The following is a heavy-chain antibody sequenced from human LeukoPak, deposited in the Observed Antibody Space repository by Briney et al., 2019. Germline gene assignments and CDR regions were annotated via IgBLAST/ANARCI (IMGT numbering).Heavy chain of an antibody. Sequence: GGSLRLSCAASGFTFSSYAMHWVRQAPGKGLEWEAVISYDGSNKYYADSVKGRFTISRDNSKNTLYLQMNSLRAEDTAVYYCARDRRTWLGASDIWGQGTMVTVSS. D-gene: IGHD6-19*01. CDR2: ISYDGSNK. CDR1: GFTFSSYA. V-gene: IGHV3-30-3*01. J-gene: IGHJ3*02. CDR3: ARDRRTWLGASDI.